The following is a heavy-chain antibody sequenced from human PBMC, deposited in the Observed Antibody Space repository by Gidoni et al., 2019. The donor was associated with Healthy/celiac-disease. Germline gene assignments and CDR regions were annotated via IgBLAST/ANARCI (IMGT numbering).Heavy chain of an antibody. J-gene: IGHJ2*01. CDR2: INPNSGGT. D-gene: IGHD2-21*02. Sequence: QVQLVQSGAEVKKPGASVKVSCKASGYTFTGYYMHWVRQAPGQGLEWMGWINPNSGGTNFAQKFQGRVTMTRDTSISTAYMELSRLRSDDTAVYYCARDAGHIVVVTAPRAWYFDLWGRGTLVTVSS. V-gene: IGHV1-2*02. CDR1: GYTFTGYY. CDR3: ARDAGHIVVVTAPRAWYFDL.